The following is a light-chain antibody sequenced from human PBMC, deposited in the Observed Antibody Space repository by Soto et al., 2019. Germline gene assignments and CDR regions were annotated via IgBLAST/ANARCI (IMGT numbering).Light chain of an antibody. CDR1: QSITIW. CDR3: QHYYSYSWT. J-gene: IGKJ1*01. Sequence: DIQMTQSPSTLSASVGDRVTITCRASQSITIWLAWYQQKPGKAPKLLIFDASSLESGVPSRFSGSGSGTEFTLTISSLQPDDFATYYCQHYYSYSWTFGQGTKVEIK. CDR2: DAS. V-gene: IGKV1-5*01.